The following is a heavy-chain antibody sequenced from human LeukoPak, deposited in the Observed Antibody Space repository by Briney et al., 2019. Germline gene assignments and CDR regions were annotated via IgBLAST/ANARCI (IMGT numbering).Heavy chain of an antibody. CDR1: GGSISSGGYY. CDR2: IYYSGST. CDR3: ARGGFCSGGSCFDAFDI. V-gene: IGHV4-31*03. D-gene: IGHD2-15*01. J-gene: IGHJ3*02. Sequence: PSETLSLTCTVSGGSISSGGYYWSWIRQHPGKGLEWIGYIYYSGSTYYNPSLKSRVTISVDTPKNQFSLKLSSVTAADTAVYYCARGGFCSGGSCFDAFDIWGQGTMVTVSS.